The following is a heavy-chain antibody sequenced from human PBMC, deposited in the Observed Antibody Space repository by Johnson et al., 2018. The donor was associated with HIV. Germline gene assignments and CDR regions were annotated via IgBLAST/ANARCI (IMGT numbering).Heavy chain of an antibody. V-gene: IGHV3-15*01. CDR1: GFTFSNAW. CDR3: TTGGVSSGYYFFH. Sequence: VQLVESGGGLVKPGGSLRLSCAASGFTFSNAWMTWVRQAPGKGLEWVGRIKSKTDGGTTDYAALVKGRFSISRDDSKNTLFLQMTSLKTEDTAVYYCTTGGVSSGYYFFHWGQGTMVTVSS. J-gene: IGHJ3*01. CDR2: IKSKTDGGTT. D-gene: IGHD3-22*01.